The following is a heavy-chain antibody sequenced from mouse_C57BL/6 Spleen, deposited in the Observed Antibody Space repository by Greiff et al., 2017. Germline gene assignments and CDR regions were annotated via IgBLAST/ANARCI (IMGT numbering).Heavy chain of an antibody. CDR2: IYPSDSET. J-gene: IGHJ4*01. CDR3: SRRVLRAMDY. Sequence: QVQLQQPGAELVRPGSSVKLSCKASGYTFTSYWMDWVKQRPGQGLEWIGNIYPSDSETQYNQKFKDKATLTVDKSSSTAYMQLSSLTSEDSAVYYCSRRVLRAMDYWGQGTSVTVSS. D-gene: IGHD1-1*01. CDR1: GYTFTSYW. V-gene: IGHV1-61*01.